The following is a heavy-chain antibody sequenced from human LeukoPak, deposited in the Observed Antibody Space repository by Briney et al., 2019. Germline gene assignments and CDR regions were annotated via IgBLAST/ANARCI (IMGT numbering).Heavy chain of an antibody. CDR3: ARNLDLSGYYMWFDP. Sequence: ASVKVSCKASGFTFTNYDINWMRQATGQGLEWMGWMNPKSGSAGYAQKFQGRVTMTRNTSISTAYMGLSSLRSEDTAIYYCARNLDLSGYYMWFDPWGQGTPVTVSS. CDR2: MNPKSGSA. J-gene: IGHJ5*02. V-gene: IGHV1-8*01. CDR1: GFTFTNYD. D-gene: IGHD3-3*01.